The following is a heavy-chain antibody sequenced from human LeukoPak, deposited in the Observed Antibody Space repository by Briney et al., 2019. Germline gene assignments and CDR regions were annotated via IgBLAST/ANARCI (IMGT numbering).Heavy chain of an antibody. CDR2: IYTSGST. Sequence: SETLSLTCTVSGGSISSYYWSWIRQPAGKELEWIGRIYTSGSTNYNPSLKSRVTMSVDTSKNQFSLKLSSVTAADTAVYYCASSIAAATHTSAFDYWGQGTLVTVSS. J-gene: IGHJ4*02. CDR3: ASSIAAATHTSAFDY. CDR1: GGSISSYY. V-gene: IGHV4-4*07. D-gene: IGHD6-13*01.